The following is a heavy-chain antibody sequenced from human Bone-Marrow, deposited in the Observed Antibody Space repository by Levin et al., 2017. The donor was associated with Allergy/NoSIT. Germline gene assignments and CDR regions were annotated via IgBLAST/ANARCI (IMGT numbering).Heavy chain of an antibody. J-gene: IGHJ4*02. D-gene: IGHD3-10*01. V-gene: IGHV3-7*01. Sequence: GGSLRLSCVASEFNFDDYAVNWVRQAPGKGLEWVANIKYDGSETNYVDSVKGRFTISRDKAKNSVFLQMNGLRAEDTAVYYCMTGYPGNWGQGVLVTVSS. CDR3: MTGYPGN. CDR1: EFNFDDYA. CDR2: IKYDGSET.